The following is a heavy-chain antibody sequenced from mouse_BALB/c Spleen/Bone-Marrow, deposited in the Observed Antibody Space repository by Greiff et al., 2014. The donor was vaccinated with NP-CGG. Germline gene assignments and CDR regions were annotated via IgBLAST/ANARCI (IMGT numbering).Heavy chain of an antibody. V-gene: IGHV14-3*02. CDR1: GFNIKDTY. CDR3: AQGYDWAMDY. Sequence: VQLKESGAELVKPGASVKLSCTASGFNIKDTYIHWVKQRPEQGLEWIGRIDPANGNTKYDPKFQGKATITTDTSSNTAYLQLSSLTSEDTAVYYCAQGYDWAMDYWGRGTSVTVSS. D-gene: IGHD2-14*01. J-gene: IGHJ4*01. CDR2: IDPANGNT.